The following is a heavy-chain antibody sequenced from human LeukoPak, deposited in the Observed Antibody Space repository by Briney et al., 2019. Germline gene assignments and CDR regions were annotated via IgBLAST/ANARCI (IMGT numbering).Heavy chain of an antibody. V-gene: IGHV4-39*07. J-gene: IGHJ4*02. CDR3: ARVWGTVTTFDY. CDR2: IYYSGST. CDR1: GGSLSSSSYY. Sequence: SETLSLTCTVSGGSLSSSSYYWGWIRQPPGKGLECIGSIYYSGSTYYNPSLKSRVTISVDTSKNQFSLKLSAVTAADTDVYYCARVWGTVTTFDYWGQGTLVTVSS. D-gene: IGHD4-17*01.